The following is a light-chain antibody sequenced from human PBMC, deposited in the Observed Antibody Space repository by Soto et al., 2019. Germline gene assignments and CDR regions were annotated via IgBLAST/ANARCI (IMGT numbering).Light chain of an antibody. CDR1: QSVSSN. Sequence: EIVMTQSPATLSVSPGERATLSCRASQSVSSNLAWYQQKPGQAPRLLIYGASTRATDIPARFSGSGSGTEFTLTISSLQSEDCAFYYCQQYNTWPLTFGGGTKVEIK. CDR2: GAS. J-gene: IGKJ4*01. V-gene: IGKV3-15*01. CDR3: QQYNTWPLT.